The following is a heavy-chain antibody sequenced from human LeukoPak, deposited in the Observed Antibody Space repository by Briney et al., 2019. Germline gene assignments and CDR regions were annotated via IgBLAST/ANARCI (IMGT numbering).Heavy chain of an antibody. V-gene: IGHV3-7*01. D-gene: IGHD5-18*01. Sequence: GRSLRLSCTASGFAFRTYGMHWVRQAPGKGLEWMANVKQDGNEKYYVDSVKGRFTIARDNAKNSLYLQMNSLRAEDTAVYYCARVFGGYSYGSFDYWGQGTLVTVSS. J-gene: IGHJ4*02. CDR3: ARVFGGYSYGSFDY. CDR2: VKQDGNEK. CDR1: GFAFRTYG.